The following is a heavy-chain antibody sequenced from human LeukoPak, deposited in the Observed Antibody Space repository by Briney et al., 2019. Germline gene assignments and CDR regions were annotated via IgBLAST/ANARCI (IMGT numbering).Heavy chain of an antibody. J-gene: IGHJ4*02. CDR2: ISYDGSNK. CDR3: AKDHRDYTAMVFGYYFDY. D-gene: IGHD5-18*01. Sequence: PGGSLRLSCAASGFTFSSYGMHWVRQAPGKGLEWVAVISYDGSNKYYADSVKGRFTISRDNSKNTLYLQMNSLRAEDTAVYYCAKDHRDYTAMVFGYYFDYWGQGTLVTVSS. V-gene: IGHV3-30*18. CDR1: GFTFSSYG.